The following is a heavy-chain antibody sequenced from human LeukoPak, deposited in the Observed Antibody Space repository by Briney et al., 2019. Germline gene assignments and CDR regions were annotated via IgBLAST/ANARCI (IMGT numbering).Heavy chain of an antibody. CDR3: ANLLGYYYDSSGRNDAFDI. Sequence: QAGGSLRLSCAASGFTFSSYAMSWVRQAPGKGLEWVSAISGSGGSTYYADSVKGRFTISRDNSKNTLYLQMNSLRAEDTAVYYCANLLGYYYDSSGRNDAFDIWGQGTMVTVSS. V-gene: IGHV3-23*01. D-gene: IGHD3-22*01. CDR2: ISGSGGST. J-gene: IGHJ3*02. CDR1: GFTFSSYA.